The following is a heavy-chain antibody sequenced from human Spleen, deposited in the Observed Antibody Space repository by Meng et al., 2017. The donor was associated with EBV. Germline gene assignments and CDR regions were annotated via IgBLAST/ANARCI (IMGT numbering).Heavy chain of an antibody. Sequence: QVQLQQLGERLVKHSEPLALNCDVYGGSLIGYYWSWIRQPTGKGLEWIGEINHSGSTNYNPSLKSRVTISVDTSKNQFSLKLSSVTAADTAVYYCAREGYSYGKGAHDYWGQGTLVTVFS. CDR1: GGSLIGYY. D-gene: IGHD5-18*01. CDR2: INHSGST. J-gene: IGHJ4*02. V-gene: IGHV4-34*01. CDR3: AREGYSYGKGAHDY.